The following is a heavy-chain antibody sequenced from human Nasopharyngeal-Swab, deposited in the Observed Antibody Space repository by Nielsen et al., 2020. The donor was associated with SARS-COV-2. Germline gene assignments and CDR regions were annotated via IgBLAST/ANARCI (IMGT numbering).Heavy chain of an antibody. Sequence: SETLSLTCTVSGGSISSGDSYWRWFRQPPGKGLEWIGYIYYSGSTYYNPSLKSRVTISVDTSKNQFSLKLSSVTAADTAVYYCARDSLGTYYHYFDYWGQGTLVTVSS. D-gene: IGHD3-22*01. V-gene: IGHV4-30-4*01. CDR2: IYYSGST. CDR3: ARDSLGTYYHYFDY. J-gene: IGHJ4*02. CDR1: GGSISSGDSY.